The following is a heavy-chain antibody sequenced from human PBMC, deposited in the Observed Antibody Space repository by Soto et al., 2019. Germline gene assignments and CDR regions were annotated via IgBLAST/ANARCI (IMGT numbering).Heavy chain of an antibody. D-gene: IGHD3-16*01. CDR2: IKQDESEK. CDR3: VRDVGFDYVN. Sequence: EVQLVESGGGLVQPGGSLRISCKGSGFSFSSYWMSWVRQAPGKGLEWVASIKQDESEKYYVESVKGRFTISRDNVDDSVVLHMNKLSAEDTAVYFCVRDVGFDYVNWGQGTLVTVSS. J-gene: IGHJ4*02. V-gene: IGHV3-7*01. CDR1: GFSFSSYW.